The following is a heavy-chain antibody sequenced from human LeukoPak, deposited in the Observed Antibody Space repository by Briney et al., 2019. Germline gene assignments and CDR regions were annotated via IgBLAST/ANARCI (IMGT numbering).Heavy chain of an antibody. CDR3: AREDSGAAANYFDS. D-gene: IGHD6-13*01. CDR1: DGSFRSYY. Sequence: SETLSLTCAVYDGSFRSYYWSWIRQPPGKGLEWIGEVNHSGSTNYNPSLKSRVTISVDTSKSQFSLRLSSVTAADTAMYYCAREDSGAAANYFDSWGQGTLVTVSS. CDR2: VNHSGST. V-gene: IGHV4-34*01. J-gene: IGHJ4*02.